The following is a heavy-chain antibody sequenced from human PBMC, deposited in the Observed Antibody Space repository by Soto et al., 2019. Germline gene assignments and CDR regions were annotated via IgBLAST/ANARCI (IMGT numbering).Heavy chain of an antibody. CDR3: ARESGGATATLDYYYFYMDV. V-gene: IGHV1-2*02. J-gene: IGHJ6*03. D-gene: IGHD5-12*01. CDR1: GYTFSDYY. CDR2: INPNSGRT. Sequence: QVQLVQSGAEVKKPGASVTVSCTASGYTFSDYYLHWVRQAPGQGPEWMGWINPNSGRTKFAQNFKGRVTMTRDTSVRTAFMELNWLKSDDTAVYYCARESGGATATLDYYYFYMDVWGKGTTVTVSS.